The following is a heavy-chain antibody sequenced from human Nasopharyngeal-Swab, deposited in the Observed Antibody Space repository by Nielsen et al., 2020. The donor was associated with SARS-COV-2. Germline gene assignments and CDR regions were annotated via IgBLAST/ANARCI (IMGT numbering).Heavy chain of an antibody. D-gene: IGHD2-8*01. J-gene: IGHJ4*02. V-gene: IGHV3-30*18. Sequence: LSLTCAASGFTFSSYGMHWVRQAPGKGLEWVAVISYDGSNKYYADSVKGRFTISRDNSKNTLYLQMNSLRAGDTAVFYCAKDASVYGIPYYFDYWGQGTLVTVSS. CDR3: AKDASVYGIPYYFDY. CDR2: ISYDGSNK. CDR1: GFTFSSYG.